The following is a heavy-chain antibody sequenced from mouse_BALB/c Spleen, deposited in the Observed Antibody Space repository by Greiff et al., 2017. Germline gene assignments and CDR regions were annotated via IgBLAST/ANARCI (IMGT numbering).Heavy chain of an antibody. Sequence: QVQLKQSGAELVRPGSSVKISCKASGYAFSSYWMNWVKQRPGQGLEWIGQIYPGDGDTNYNGKFKGKATLTADKSSSTAYMQLSSLTSEDSAVYVCARPGNYRYDGSMDYWGQGTSVTVSS. CDR1: GYAFSSYW. V-gene: IGHV1-80*01. J-gene: IGHJ4*01. D-gene: IGHD2-14*01. CDR3: ARPGNYRYDGSMDY. CDR2: IYPGDGDT.